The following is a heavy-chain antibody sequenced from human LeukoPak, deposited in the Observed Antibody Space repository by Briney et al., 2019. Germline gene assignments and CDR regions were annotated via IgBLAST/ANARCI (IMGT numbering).Heavy chain of an antibody. J-gene: IGHJ4*02. D-gene: IGHD5-18*01. CDR3: ATTRGYSYGFFYFDQ. CDR1: GGSITSSY. V-gene: IGHV4-59*01. CDR2: IYYTENA. Sequence: SETLSLTCSGSGGSITSSYWSWIRQAPGKGLEWLGYIYYTENAKYNPSLKSRVTMSLDTSKNQLSLKLTSVTAADTAVYHCATTRGYSYGFFYFDQWGQGTLVTVSS.